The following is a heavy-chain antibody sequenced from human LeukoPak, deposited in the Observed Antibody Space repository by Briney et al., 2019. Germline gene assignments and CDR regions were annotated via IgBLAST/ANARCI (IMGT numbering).Heavy chain of an antibody. CDR2: ISRSRSTI. CDR3: AKVGWSDAFDI. Sequence: ETLSLTCAVSGGSISTAHWWNWVRQSPGKGLEWVSYISRSRSTIYYADSVKGRFTISRDHSKNTLYLQMNSLRAEDTAVYYCAKVGWSDAFDIWGQGTMVTVSS. D-gene: IGHD6-19*01. J-gene: IGHJ3*02. V-gene: IGHV3-48*01. CDR1: GGSISTAHW.